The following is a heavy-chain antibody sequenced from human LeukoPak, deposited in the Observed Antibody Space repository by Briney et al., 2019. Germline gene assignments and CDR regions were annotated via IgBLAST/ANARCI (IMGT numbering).Heavy chain of an antibody. V-gene: IGHV1-18*01. CDR3: ARDGYYDFWSGYSSYMDV. CDR1: GYTFTSYG. CDR2: ISAYNGNT. J-gene: IGHJ6*03. D-gene: IGHD3-3*01. Sequence: ASVKVSCKASGYTFTSYGISWVRQAPGQGLEWMGWISAYNGNTNYAQKLQGRVTMTTDTSTSTAYMELRSLRSDDTAVYYCARDGYYDFWSGYSSYMDVWGKGTTVTVSS.